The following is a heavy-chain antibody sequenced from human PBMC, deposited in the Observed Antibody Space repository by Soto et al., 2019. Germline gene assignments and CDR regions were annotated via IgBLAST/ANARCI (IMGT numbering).Heavy chain of an antibody. CDR3: ARVDSSSSGSVDV. V-gene: IGHV3-30-3*01. CDR2: ISYDGSNK. CDR1: GFTFSSYA. Sequence: GGSLRLSCAASGFTFSSYAMHWVRQAPGKGLEWVAVISYDGSNKYYADSVKGRFTISRDNSKNTLYLQMNSLRAEDTAVYYCARVDSSSSGSVDVWGQGTTVTVSS. D-gene: IGHD6-6*01. J-gene: IGHJ6*02.